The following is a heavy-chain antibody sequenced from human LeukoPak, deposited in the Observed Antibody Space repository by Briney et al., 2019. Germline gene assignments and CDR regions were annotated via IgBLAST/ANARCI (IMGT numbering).Heavy chain of an antibody. CDR2: IYPGDSDT. CDR3: ARAACYSDSVTSQKNCAFDY. Sequence: PGESLHISCQCSGYSIPSFPIGWVRQVPGKDLEWMGIIYPGDSDTRYSPSFQGQVTISADKSLTTAYLQWSSLKASDTAMYYCARAACYSDSVTSQKNCAFDYWGQGTLVTVSS. D-gene: IGHD3-10*01. J-gene: IGHJ4*02. V-gene: IGHV5-51*01. CDR1: GYSIPSFP.